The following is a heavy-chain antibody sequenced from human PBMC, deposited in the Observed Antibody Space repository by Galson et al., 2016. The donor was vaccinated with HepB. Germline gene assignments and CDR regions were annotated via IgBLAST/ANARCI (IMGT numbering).Heavy chain of an antibody. CDR2: TSYAGNKK. V-gene: IGHV3-30*18. D-gene: IGHD3-3*01. CDR3: AKEDYDFSNGYSNWFDP. Sequence: SLRLSCAASGFTFSTYAMHWVRQAPGKGPEWVALTSYAGNKKYYADSVKGRFTISRDNSKNTLYLQMNSLRPEDTAMYYCAKEDYDFSNGYSNWFDPWGQGTLVTVSS. CDR1: GFTFSTYA. J-gene: IGHJ5*02.